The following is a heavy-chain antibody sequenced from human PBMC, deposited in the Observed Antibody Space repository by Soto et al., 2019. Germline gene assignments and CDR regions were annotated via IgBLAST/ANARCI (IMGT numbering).Heavy chain of an antibody. D-gene: IGHD3-10*01. V-gene: IGHV4-59*08. CDR2: VYYNGGS. CDR1: GGSIDGYN. J-gene: IGHJ6*02. CDR3: VRQGIGNLHGLVDV. Sequence: QVQPQESGPGLVKPSETLSLTCTVSGGSIDGYNCAWIRQPPGKSLEWVGYVYYNGGSRYNPSLESRVTLSMDTSKSQFSLQLRSVTAADTAVYYCVRQGIGNLHGLVDVWGRGTTVTVSS.